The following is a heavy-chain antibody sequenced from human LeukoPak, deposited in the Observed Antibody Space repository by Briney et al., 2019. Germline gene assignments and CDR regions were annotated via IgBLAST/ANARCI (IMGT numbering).Heavy chain of an antibody. Sequence: PGGSLRLSCAASGFTFSSYSMNWVRQAPGKGLEWVSSISSSSSYIYYAGSVKGRFTISRDNAKNSLYLQMNSLRAEDTAVYYCATSYSSSSGLYYFDYWGQGTLVTVSS. CDR1: GFTFSSYS. V-gene: IGHV3-21*04. CDR2: ISSSSSYI. CDR3: ATSYSSSSGLYYFDY. D-gene: IGHD6-6*01. J-gene: IGHJ4*02.